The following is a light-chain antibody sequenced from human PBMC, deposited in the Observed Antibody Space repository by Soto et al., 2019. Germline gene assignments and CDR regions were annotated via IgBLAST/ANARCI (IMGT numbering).Light chain of an antibody. CDR3: QQYADWPKT. Sequence: VLTQSPYTLSLSPGERATLSCRAGQSVPRSYLAWYQQKPGQAPRLLIYAASTRAAGVPARFSGSGSGTEFTLTISSLQSEDFAVYFCQQYADWPKTFGQGTKVDIK. J-gene: IGKJ1*01. V-gene: IGKV3-15*01. CDR1: QSVPRSY. CDR2: AAS.